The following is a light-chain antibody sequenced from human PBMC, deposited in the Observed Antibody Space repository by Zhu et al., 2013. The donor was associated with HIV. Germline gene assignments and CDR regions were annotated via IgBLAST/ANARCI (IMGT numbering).Light chain of an antibody. J-gene: IGLJ2*01. Sequence: QSALTQPPSASGSPGQSVTISCTGTSSDVGGYNSVSWYQQHPGKAPKLMIYEVSKRPSGVPDRFSGSKSGNTASLTVSGLQAEDEADYYCSSYKVFGGGTKLTVL. CDR2: EVS. V-gene: IGLV2-8*01. CDR1: SSDVGGYNS. CDR3: SSYKV.